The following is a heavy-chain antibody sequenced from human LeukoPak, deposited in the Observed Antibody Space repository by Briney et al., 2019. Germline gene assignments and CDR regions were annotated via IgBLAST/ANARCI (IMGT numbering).Heavy chain of an antibody. Sequence: PGGSLRLSCAASGFTFDDYGMSWVRQAPGKGLVWVSRINSDGSSTSYADSVKGRFTISRDNAKNTLYLQMNSLRAEDTAVYYCARAPGYRGFLDYWGQGTLVTVSS. D-gene: IGHD6-13*01. CDR2: INSDGSST. CDR1: GFTFDDYG. CDR3: ARAPGYRGFLDY. V-gene: IGHV3-74*01. J-gene: IGHJ4*02.